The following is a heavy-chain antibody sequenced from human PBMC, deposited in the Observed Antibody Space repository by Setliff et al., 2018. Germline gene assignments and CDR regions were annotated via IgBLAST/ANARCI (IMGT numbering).Heavy chain of an antibody. CDR3: VRSINGYQQRYDF. Sequence: PGGSLRLSCAASGFTISYYAMHWVRQAPGKGLEWVAVIWYDGVKKYHADSVEGRFTISRDNGKNSLFLQMNSVRAEDTAVYYCVRSINGYQQRYDFWGQGALVTVSS. J-gene: IGHJ4*02. D-gene: IGHD5-18*01. CDR2: IWYDGVKK. V-gene: IGHV3-33*08. CDR1: GFTISYYA.